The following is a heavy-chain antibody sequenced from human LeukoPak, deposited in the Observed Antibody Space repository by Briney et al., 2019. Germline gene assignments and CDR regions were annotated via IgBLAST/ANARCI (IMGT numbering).Heavy chain of an antibody. CDR3: AREAVTGLDAFDI. D-gene: IGHD1-1*01. CDR1: GFXVSSNY. V-gene: IGHV3-66*01. CDR2: IYSGGST. Sequence: GGSLRLSCGASGFXVSSNYITWVRQAPGKGLEWVSVIYSGGSTYYADCVKGRFSISRDNSKNTLYLQMNSLRAEDTAVYYCAREAVTGLDAFDIWGQGTMVTVSS. J-gene: IGHJ3*02.